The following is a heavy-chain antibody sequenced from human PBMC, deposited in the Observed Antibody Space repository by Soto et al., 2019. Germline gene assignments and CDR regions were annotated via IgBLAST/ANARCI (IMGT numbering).Heavy chain of an antibody. CDR3: ARDQDCTIGVCYPYYYYMDV. Sequence: QVQLVQSGAEVKRPGSSVKVSCKASGGTFSSYAISWVRQGPGQGLEWMGRIIPILGIANYAQKFQGRVTITADKSTSTAYMELSSLRSEDTAVYYCARDQDCTIGVCYPYYYYMDVWGKGTTVTVSS. CDR1: GGTFSSYA. J-gene: IGHJ6*03. D-gene: IGHD2-8*01. CDR2: IIPILGIA. V-gene: IGHV1-69*04.